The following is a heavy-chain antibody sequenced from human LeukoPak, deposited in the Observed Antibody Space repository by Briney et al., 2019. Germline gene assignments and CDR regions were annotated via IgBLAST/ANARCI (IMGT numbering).Heavy chain of an antibody. CDR2: ISGSGGST. Sequence: GGSLRLSCAASGFTFSSYAMSWVRQAPGKGLEWVSAISGSGGSTYYADSVKGRFTISRDDARNSLYLQMNSLRSEDTAVYYCNSGSYHYHGVDVWGQGTTVTVSS. J-gene: IGHJ6*02. CDR3: NSGSYHYHGVDV. CDR1: GFTFSSYA. V-gene: IGHV3-23*01. D-gene: IGHD1-26*01.